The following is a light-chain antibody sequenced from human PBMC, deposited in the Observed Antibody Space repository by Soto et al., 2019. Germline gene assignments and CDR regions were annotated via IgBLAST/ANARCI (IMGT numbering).Light chain of an antibody. V-gene: IGKV1-5*03. J-gene: IGKJ1*01. CDR2: EAS. CDR3: QQYQTYPT. Sequence: DIPMTQSPSTLSASVGDRVTITCRASQSVSRWLAWYQQKPGKAPKLLIYEASTLKSGVPSRFGGGGSGTDFTLTISSLQPDDFATYYYQQYQTYPTFGQGTKVEIK. CDR1: QSVSRW.